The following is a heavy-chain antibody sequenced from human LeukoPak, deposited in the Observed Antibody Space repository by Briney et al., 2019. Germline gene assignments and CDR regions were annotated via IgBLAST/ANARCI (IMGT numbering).Heavy chain of an antibody. CDR3: ARSLSSNHSNY. D-gene: IGHD6-13*01. V-gene: IGHV3-23*01. CDR1: GFTFSSYT. CDR2: ISGSGGST. J-gene: IGHJ4*02. Sequence: GGSLRLSCAASGFTFSSYTMSWVRQAPGKGLEWVSAISGSGGSTYYADSVKGRFTISRDNSKNTLYLQMNSLRAEDTAVYYCARSLSSNHSNYWGQGTLVTVSS.